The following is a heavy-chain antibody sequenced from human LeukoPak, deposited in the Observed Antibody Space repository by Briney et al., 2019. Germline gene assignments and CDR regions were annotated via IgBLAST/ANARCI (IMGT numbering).Heavy chain of an antibody. D-gene: IGHD6-19*01. CDR2: INHSGST. CDR3: AAERGIRGWYGGYDY. J-gene: IGHJ4*02. CDR1: GGSFSGYY. Sequence: SETLSLTCAVYGGSFSGYYWSWIRQPPGKGPEWIGEINHSGSTNYNPSLKSRVTISVDTSKNQFSLKLSSVTAADTAVYYCAAERGIRGWYGGYDYWGQGTLVTVSS. V-gene: IGHV4-34*01.